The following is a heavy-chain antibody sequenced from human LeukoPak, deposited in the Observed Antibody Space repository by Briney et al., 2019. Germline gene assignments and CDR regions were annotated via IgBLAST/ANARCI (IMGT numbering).Heavy chain of an antibody. D-gene: IGHD6-6*01. CDR3: ARERGLAARPGFNY. CDR1: GGSFSGYY. V-gene: IGHV4-34*01. J-gene: IGHJ4*02. CDR2: INHNGST. Sequence: SETLSLTCAVYGGSFSGYYWSWIRQPPGKGVELIGKINHNGSTNYNPTFKSRVTISVDTSKNQSSLKLSSVTAADTAVYYCARERGLAARPGFNYWGQGTLVTVSS.